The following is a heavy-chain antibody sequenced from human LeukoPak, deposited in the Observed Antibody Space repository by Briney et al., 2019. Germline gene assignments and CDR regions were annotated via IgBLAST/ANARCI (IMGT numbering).Heavy chain of an antibody. CDR1: GGSISSGGYS. Sequence: PSQTLSLTCAVSGGSISSGGYSWSWIRQPPGKGLEWIGYIYHSGSTYYNPSLKSRVTISVDRSKNQFSLKLSSVTAADTAVYYCARGIAAAGRGIDYWGQGTLVTVSS. CDR3: ARGIAAAGRGIDY. CDR2: IYHSGST. D-gene: IGHD6-13*01. J-gene: IGHJ4*02. V-gene: IGHV4-30-2*01.